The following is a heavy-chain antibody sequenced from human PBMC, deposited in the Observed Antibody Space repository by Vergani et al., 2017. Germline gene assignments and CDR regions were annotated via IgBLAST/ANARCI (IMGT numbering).Heavy chain of an antibody. V-gene: IGHV4-61*02. CDR3: AKQYASGSYKH. D-gene: IGHD3-10*01. CDR2: IYYSGTT. J-gene: IGHJ4*02. CDR1: GASITSGSFY. Sequence: QVHLNEAGPGLVKPSQTLSLTCTVSGASITSGSFYWSWIRQPAGKGLEWIATIYYSGTTYYNPSLKSRVTISIETSKNQFSLKLTSVTATDTAMYYCAKQYASGSYKHWGQGTLVTVSS.